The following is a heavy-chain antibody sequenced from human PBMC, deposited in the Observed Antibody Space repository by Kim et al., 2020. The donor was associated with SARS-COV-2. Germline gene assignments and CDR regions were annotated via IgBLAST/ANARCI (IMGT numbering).Heavy chain of an antibody. V-gene: IGHV1-18*01. CDR1: GYTFTSYG. D-gene: IGHD2-15*01. J-gene: IGHJ4*02. Sequence: ASVKVSCKTSGYTFTSYGISWLRQAPGQGLEWMGWISAKNGNTNYIQNLQGRLTMTADTSTNTAYMELKSLRSDDTAVYYCARSCSGSVTNCYFPYFYWGQGTQVTVSS. CDR3: ARSCSGSVTNCYFPYFY. CDR2: ISAKNGNT.